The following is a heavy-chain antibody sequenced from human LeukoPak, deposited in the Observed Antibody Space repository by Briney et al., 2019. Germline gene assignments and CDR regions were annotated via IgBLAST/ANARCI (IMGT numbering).Heavy chain of an antibody. V-gene: IGHV5-51*01. J-gene: IGHJ4*02. CDR1: GYSFTSYW. CDR3: ARSTESSGCDF. D-gene: IGHD6-19*01. Sequence: GESLKISCKGSGYSFTSYWIGWVRQMPGKGLERMGIIYPGDSDTRYSPSFQGQVTISADKSISTAYLQWSSLKASDTAMYHCARSTESSGCDFWGQGTLVTVSS. CDR2: IYPGDSDT.